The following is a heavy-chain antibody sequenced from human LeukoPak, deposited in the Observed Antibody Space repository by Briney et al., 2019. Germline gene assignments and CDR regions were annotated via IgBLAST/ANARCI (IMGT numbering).Heavy chain of an antibody. V-gene: IGHV3-7*01. J-gene: IGHJ4*02. CDR1: GFSFGLHW. D-gene: IGHD2/OR15-2a*01. Sequence: PGGSLGLSCAASGFSFGLHWMNWVRQAPGKGLEWVANIKEDGTLAYYADSVTGRFTISRDNAKNSLYLQMSSLRAEDTAMYYCARDYFKDYWGQGTLVTVSS. CDR2: IKEDGTLA. CDR3: ARDYFKDY.